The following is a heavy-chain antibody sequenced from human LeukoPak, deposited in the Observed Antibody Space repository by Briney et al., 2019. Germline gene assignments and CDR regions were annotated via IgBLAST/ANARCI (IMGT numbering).Heavy chain of an antibody. Sequence: GGSLRLSCAASGFSFIAYWMTWVRQAQGTGLEWVANINPAGSETYYVDPVKGRFSISRDNAKNLVYLQMNSLRAEDTAVYHCARFGYVAAVDVWGQGTPVTVSS. CDR2: INPAGSET. J-gene: IGHJ4*02. CDR3: ARFGYVAAVDV. V-gene: IGHV3-7*01. D-gene: IGHD2-15*01. CDR1: GFSFIAYW.